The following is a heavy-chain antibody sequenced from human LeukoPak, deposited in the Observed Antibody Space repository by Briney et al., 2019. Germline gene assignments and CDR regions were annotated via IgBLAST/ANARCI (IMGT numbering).Heavy chain of an antibody. Sequence: SETLSLTCTVSGYSISSGYYWSWIRQPPGKGLEWIGEINHSGSTNYNPSLKSRVTISVDTSRNQFSLKLSSVTAADTAVYYCARHPRPYYYDSSGYRYFQHWGQGTLVTVSS. CDR1: GYSISSGYY. CDR2: INHSGST. V-gene: IGHV4-38-2*02. J-gene: IGHJ1*01. D-gene: IGHD3-22*01. CDR3: ARHPRPYYYDSSGYRYFQH.